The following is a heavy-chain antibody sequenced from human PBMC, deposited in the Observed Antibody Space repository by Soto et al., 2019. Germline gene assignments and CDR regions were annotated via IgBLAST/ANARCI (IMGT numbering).Heavy chain of an antibody. CDR3: ARDSLPQTSGPLDH. CDR1: GFTFNRYA. CDR2: ISGSGGST. V-gene: IGHV3-23*01. D-gene: IGHD6-19*01. Sequence: PGGSLRLSCAASGFTFNRYAMSWVRQAPGKGLEWVSTISGSGGSTYYADSVQGRFSISRDNSKNTVYLQMNSLRPDDTAVYYCARDSLPQTSGPLDHWGQGTLVTVSS. J-gene: IGHJ4*02.